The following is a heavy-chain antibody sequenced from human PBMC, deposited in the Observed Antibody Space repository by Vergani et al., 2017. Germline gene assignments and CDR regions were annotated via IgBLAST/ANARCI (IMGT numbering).Heavy chain of an antibody. D-gene: IGHD4-17*01. CDR3: ASEAWDYGQERGAYDAFDI. Sequence: QVQLVQSGAEVKKPGASVKVSCKASGYTFTGYYMHWVRQAPGQGLEWMGWINPNSGGTNYAQKFQGRVTMTRDTSISTAYMELSRLRSDDTAVYYCASEAWDYGQERGAYDAFDIWGQGTMVTVSS. J-gene: IGHJ3*02. CDR2: INPNSGGT. CDR1: GYTFTGYY. V-gene: IGHV1-2*02.